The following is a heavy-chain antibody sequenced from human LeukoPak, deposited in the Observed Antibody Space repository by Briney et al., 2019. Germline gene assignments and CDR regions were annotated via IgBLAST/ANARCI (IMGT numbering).Heavy chain of an antibody. CDR2: ISYSGNT. CDR3: ARGLDYFDSSGYVDY. CDR1: GVSISSYY. J-gene: IGHJ4*02. D-gene: IGHD3-22*01. Sequence: PSETLSLTCTVSGVSISSYYWSWIRQPPGKGLEWIGYISYSGNTNSNPSLKSRVTISVDTSKNQFSLKLSFVTAADTAVYYCARGLDYFDSSGYVDYWGQGTLVTVSS. V-gene: IGHV4-59*01.